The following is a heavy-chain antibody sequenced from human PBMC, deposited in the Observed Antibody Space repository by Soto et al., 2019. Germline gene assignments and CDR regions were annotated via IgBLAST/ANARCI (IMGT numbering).Heavy chain of an antibody. D-gene: IGHD4-4*01. Sequence: GGSLRLSCAASGFTFSSYAMHWVRQAPGEGLEWVSGISGSGQTTHYKDSVKGRFTISRDNFRNTLYLQVNSLRAEDTAIYFCAKSRGDSWTTYFFDYWGQGALVTVSS. CDR1: GFTFSSYA. V-gene: IGHV3-23*01. CDR2: ISGSGQTT. J-gene: IGHJ4*02. CDR3: AKSRGDSWTTYFFDY.